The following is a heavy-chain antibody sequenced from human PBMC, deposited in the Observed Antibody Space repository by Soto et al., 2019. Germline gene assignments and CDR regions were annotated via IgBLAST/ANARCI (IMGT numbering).Heavy chain of an antibody. CDR2: ISYDGSNK. D-gene: IGHD3-10*01. J-gene: IGHJ4*02. CDR3: ANGALYGSGSYDVDY. CDR1: GFTFSSYG. Sequence: QVQLVESGGGVVQPGRSLRLSCAASGFTFSSYGMHWVRQAPGKGLEWVAVISYDGSNKYYADSVKGRFTISRDNSKNTLYLQMNSLRAEDTAVYYCANGALYGSGSYDVDYWGQGTLVTVSS. V-gene: IGHV3-30*18.